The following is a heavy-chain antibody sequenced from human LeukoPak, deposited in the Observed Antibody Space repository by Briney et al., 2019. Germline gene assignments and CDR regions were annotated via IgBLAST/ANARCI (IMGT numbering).Heavy chain of an antibody. Sequence: TGGSLRLSCAASGFTFSTYAMNWVRQAPGKGLEWVSAVSGSGGSTYYADSVKGRFTISRDNSENSLYLQMNSLRAEDTAVYYCARINDYYGMDVWGQGTTVTVSS. CDR3: ARINDYYGMDV. CDR2: VSGSGGST. D-gene: IGHD5-24*01. CDR1: GFTFSTYA. V-gene: IGHV3-23*01. J-gene: IGHJ6*02.